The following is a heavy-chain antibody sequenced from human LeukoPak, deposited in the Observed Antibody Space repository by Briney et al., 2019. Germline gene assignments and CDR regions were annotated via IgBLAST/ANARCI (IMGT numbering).Heavy chain of an antibody. V-gene: IGHV4-59*01. J-gene: IGHJ5*02. CDR2: IYYSGST. Sequence: KPSETLSLTCTVSGGSISSYYWSWIRQPPGKGPEWIGYIYYSGSTNYNPSLKNRVTISVDTSKNQFSLKLSSVTAADTAVYYCARVRRYYDSSGYPSRNNWFDPWGQGTLVTVSS. D-gene: IGHD3-22*01. CDR1: GGSISSYY. CDR3: ARVRRYYDSSGYPSRNNWFDP.